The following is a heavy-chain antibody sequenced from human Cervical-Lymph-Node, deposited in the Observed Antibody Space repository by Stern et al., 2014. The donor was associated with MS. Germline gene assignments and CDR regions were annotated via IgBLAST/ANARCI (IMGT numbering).Heavy chain of an antibody. CDR1: GGSISSGSYY. CDR3: ARGYRFFDD. V-gene: IGHV4-61*02. J-gene: IGHJ4*02. Sequence: VHLVESGPGLVKPSQTLSLTCTVSGGSISSGSYYWSWIRQPAGKRLEWIGRMFSSGNTFYNPSLKSRVNISVATSKNQFYLELSSVTAADTAVYYCARGYRFFDDWGQGTLVTVSS. D-gene: IGHD3-16*02. CDR2: MFSSGNT.